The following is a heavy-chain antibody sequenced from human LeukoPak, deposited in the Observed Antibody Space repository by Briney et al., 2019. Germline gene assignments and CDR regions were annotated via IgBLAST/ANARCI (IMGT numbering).Heavy chain of an antibody. CDR3: AGRSGDI. V-gene: IGHV4-59*12. J-gene: IGHJ3*02. CDR1: GGSISRYH. CDR2: IYYSGST. Sequence: AETLSLTCAVYGGSISRYHGSWMRQPPGKGLEGIGYIYYSGSTIHNPSLKRRITISVDTCKNQSFSKQDSVNGADHAVVYCAGRSGDIWGQGTMVTVSS.